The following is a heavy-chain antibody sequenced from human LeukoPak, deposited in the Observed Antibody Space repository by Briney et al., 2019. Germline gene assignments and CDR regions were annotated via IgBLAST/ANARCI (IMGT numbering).Heavy chain of an antibody. CDR2: ISGNGSPI. CDR1: GFTFSSYG. CDR3: ARDPEFSYGYYFDY. J-gene: IGHJ4*02. D-gene: IGHD5-18*01. V-gene: IGHV3-48*03. Sequence: GGSLRLSCAASGFTFSSYGMNWVRQAPGKGLEWVSYISGNGSPIYYADSVKGRFTISRDNSKNSLFLRLNSLRADDTAVYYCARDPEFSYGYYFDYWGQGTLVTVSS.